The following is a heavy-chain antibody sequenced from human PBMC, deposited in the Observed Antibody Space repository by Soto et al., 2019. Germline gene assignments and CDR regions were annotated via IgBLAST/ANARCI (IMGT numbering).Heavy chain of an antibody. J-gene: IGHJ4*02. D-gene: IGHD4-17*01. CDR1: GGSISSYY. Sequence: QVQLQESGPGLVKPSETLSLTCTVSGGSISSYYWSWIRQPPGKGPEWIGYIYYSGSTNYNPSLKSRVTISVDTSKNQFSLKLSSVTAADTAVYYCAGGDYFDLDYWGQGTLVTVSS. CDR2: IYYSGST. V-gene: IGHV4-59*01. CDR3: AGGDYFDLDY.